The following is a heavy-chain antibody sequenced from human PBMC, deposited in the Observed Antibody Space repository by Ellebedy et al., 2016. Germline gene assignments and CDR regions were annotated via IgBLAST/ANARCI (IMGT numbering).Heavy chain of an antibody. CDR1: GFTFSSYW. J-gene: IGHJ4*02. Sequence: GESLKISXATSGFTFSSYWMSWVRQSPGKGLEWVANIKQDGSEKYYVDSVKGRFTISRDNAKNSLYLQMNSLRAEDTAVYYCARGSTVFGVVLPVLWDFWGQGTLVTVSS. D-gene: IGHD3-3*01. V-gene: IGHV3-7*01. CDR2: IKQDGSEK. CDR3: ARGSTVFGVVLPVLWDF.